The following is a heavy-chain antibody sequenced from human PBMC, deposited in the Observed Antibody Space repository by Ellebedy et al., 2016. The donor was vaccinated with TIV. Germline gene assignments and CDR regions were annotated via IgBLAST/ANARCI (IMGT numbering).Heavy chain of an antibody. CDR3: ARESVRAGTTMDFDY. V-gene: IGHV1-2*04. Sequence: ASVKVSXKASRYTFTGHYMQWVRQAPGQGLEWMGWINPNSGGTNYAQKFQGWVTMTRDTSISTAYMELSRLRSDDTAVYYCARESVRAGTTMDFDYWGQGTLVTVSS. CDR1: RYTFTGHY. CDR2: INPNSGGT. D-gene: IGHD5/OR15-5a*01. J-gene: IGHJ4*02.